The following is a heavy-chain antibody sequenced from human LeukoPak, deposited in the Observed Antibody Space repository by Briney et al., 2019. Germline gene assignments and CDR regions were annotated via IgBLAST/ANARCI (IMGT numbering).Heavy chain of an antibody. CDR1: GGSISSYF. CDR3: ARGLEGHVFAY. Sequence: SETLSLTCTVSGGSISSYFWSWIRQPPGKGLEWIGYIYYSGSTNYNPSLKSRVTISVDTSKNQFSLKLSSVTAADTAVYYCARGLEGHVFAYWGQGTLVTVSS. J-gene: IGHJ4*02. V-gene: IGHV4-59*01. CDR2: IYYSGST. D-gene: IGHD3-16*01.